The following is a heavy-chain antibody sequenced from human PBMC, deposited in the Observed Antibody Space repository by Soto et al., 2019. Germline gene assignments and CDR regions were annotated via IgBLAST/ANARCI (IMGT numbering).Heavy chain of an antibody. CDR2: ISYDGSNK. V-gene: IGHV3-30-3*01. CDR3: ARDRQLGYCSGGSCPARGKGYYYYYGMDV. J-gene: IGHJ6*02. CDR1: GFTFSSYA. D-gene: IGHD2-15*01. Sequence: QVQLVESGGGVVQPGRSLRLSCAASGFTFSSYAMHWVRQAPGKGLEWVAVISYDGSNKYYADSVKGRFTISRDNSKNTLYLQMNSLRAEDTAVYYCARDRQLGYCSGGSCPARGKGYYYYYGMDVWGQGTTVTVSS.